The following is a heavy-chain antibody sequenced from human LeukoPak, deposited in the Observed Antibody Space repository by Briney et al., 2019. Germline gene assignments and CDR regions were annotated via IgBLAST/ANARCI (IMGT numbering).Heavy chain of an antibody. V-gene: IGHV3-23*01. J-gene: IGHJ4*02. CDR2: ISGSGGST. Sequence: GGSLRLSCAASGFTFSSYAMSWVRQAPGKGLEWVSAISGSGGSTYYADSVKGRFTISRDNSKNTLYLQMNSLRAEDTAVYYCAKAPCRIQLWLEGVDCPFDYWGQGTLVTVSS. CDR3: AKAPCRIQLWLEGVDCPFDY. D-gene: IGHD5-18*01. CDR1: GFTFSSYA.